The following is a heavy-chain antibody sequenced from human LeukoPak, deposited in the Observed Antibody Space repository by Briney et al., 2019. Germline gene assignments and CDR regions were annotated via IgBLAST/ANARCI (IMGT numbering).Heavy chain of an antibody. V-gene: IGHV4-4*02. CDR1: GGSVINTNW. J-gene: IGHJ4*02. CDR3: AREGGFYRPLDY. D-gene: IGHD3-3*01. Sequence: SGTLSLTCGVSGGSVINTNWWTWVRQPPEKGLEWIGEVHLDGRTNYNPSLESRLTMSVDVSENQVSLKLTSVTAADTAVYYCAREGGFYRPLDYSGRGTLVTVSS. CDR2: VHLDGRT.